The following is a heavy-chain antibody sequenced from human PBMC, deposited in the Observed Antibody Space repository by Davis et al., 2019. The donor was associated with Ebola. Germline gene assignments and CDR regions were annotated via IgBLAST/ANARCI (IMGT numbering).Heavy chain of an antibody. Sequence: AASVKVSCKASGFTFITASVHWVRQARGQRLEWIGWIVVGSNTTNYAQRFHERVTFTRDMSTSTVYMELRSLTAADTAVYYCAKLSRAVSSITYHYLDYWGQGALVTVSS. CDR2: IVVGSNTT. D-gene: IGHD5/OR15-5a*01. CDR1: GFTFITAS. V-gene: IGHV1-58*01. CDR3: AKLSRAVSSITYHYLDY. J-gene: IGHJ4*02.